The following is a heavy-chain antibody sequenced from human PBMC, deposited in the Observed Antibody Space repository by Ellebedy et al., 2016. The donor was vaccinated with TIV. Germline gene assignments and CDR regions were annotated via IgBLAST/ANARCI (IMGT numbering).Heavy chain of an antibody. CDR1: GGSISGSNW. Sequence: SETLSLXXAVSGGSISGSNWWSWVRQPPGKGLEWIGEIYHSGSTHYNPSLKSRVTISVDKSKNQFSLKLSSVTAADTAVYYCARAWGFKLNYFYYGMDVWGQGTTVTVSS. CDR3: ARAWGFKLNYFYYGMDV. CDR2: IYHSGST. J-gene: IGHJ6*02. D-gene: IGHD1-7*01. V-gene: IGHV4-4*02.